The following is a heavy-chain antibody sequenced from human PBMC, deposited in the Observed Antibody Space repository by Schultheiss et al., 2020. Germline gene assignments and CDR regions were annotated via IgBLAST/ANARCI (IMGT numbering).Heavy chain of an antibody. J-gene: IGHJ4*02. CDR2: IDPSDSYT. V-gene: IGHV5-10-1*01. CDR3: ARRPEQWLVHEMDY. CDR1: GYSFTSYW. D-gene: IGHD6-19*01. Sequence: GGSLRLSCKGSGYSFTSYWISWVRQMPGKGLEWMGRIDPSDSYTNYSPSFQGHVTISADKSISTAYLQWSSLKASDTAMYYCARRPEQWLVHEMDYWGQGILVTVSS.